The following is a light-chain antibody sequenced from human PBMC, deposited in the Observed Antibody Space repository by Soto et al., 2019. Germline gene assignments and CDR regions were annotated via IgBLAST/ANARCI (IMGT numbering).Light chain of an antibody. V-gene: IGKV1-5*03. J-gene: IGKJ5*01. CDR1: QSSSNW. CDR2: RAS. Sequence: DIQMTQSPSTLSASVGDRVTITCRASQSSSNWLAWYQQKPGKAPKLLIYRASALERGVPSRFTGSGSGTEFTLTISSLQPDDFAIYFCQQYNTDSHTFGQGTRLEIK. CDR3: QQYNTDSHT.